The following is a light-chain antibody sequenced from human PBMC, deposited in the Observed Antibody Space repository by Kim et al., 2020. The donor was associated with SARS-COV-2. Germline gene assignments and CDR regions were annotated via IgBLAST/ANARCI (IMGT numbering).Light chain of an antibody. V-gene: IGKV1-39*01. Sequence: SASVGYRVTITCRASQSISRYLNWYQQKAGKVPNLLIYATSSLQSGVPSRFSGSGSGTDFTLTISSLQPEDSATYYCQQSYGKSWTFGQGTKVDIK. J-gene: IGKJ1*01. CDR3: QQSYGKSWT. CDR1: QSISRY. CDR2: ATS.